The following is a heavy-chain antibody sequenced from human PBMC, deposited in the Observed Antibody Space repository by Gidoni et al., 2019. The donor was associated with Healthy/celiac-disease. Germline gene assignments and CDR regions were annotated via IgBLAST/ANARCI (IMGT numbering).Heavy chain of an antibody. D-gene: IGHD3-22*01. CDR3: ARVNVRIGYYYDSSGLGVFDY. Sequence: EVQLVESGGGLVKPGGSLRLSCAASGFTFSSYSMNWVRQAPGKGLEWVSSISSSSSYIYYADSVKGRFTISRDNAKNSLYLQMNSLRAEDTAVYYCARVNVRIGYYYDSSGLGVFDYWGQGTLVTVSS. V-gene: IGHV3-21*01. CDR2: ISSSSSYI. CDR1: GFTFSSYS. J-gene: IGHJ4*02.